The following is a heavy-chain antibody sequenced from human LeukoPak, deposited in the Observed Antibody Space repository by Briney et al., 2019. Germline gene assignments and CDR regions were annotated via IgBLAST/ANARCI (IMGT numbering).Heavy chain of an antibody. V-gene: IGHV3-30-3*01. CDR2: ISYDGSNK. D-gene: IGHD4-17*01. Sequence: GGSLRFSCAASGFTFSSYAMHGVRQAPGKGLEWVAVISYDGSNKYYADSVKGRFTISRDNSKNTLYLQMNSLRAEDTAVYYCARTATVTTALSVWGQGTLVTVSS. CDR1: GFTFSSYA. CDR3: ARTATVTTALSV. J-gene: IGHJ4*02.